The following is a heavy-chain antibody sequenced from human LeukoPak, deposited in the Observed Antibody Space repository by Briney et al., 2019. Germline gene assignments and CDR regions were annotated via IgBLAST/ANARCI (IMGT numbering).Heavy chain of an antibody. CDR3: SRGRDQSKTGDY. V-gene: IGHV4-34*01. CDR1: DGSSGYY. Sequence: PSETLSLTCAVYDGSSGYYWSWIRQPPGKGLEWIGEIHPSGITSFNPSLKSRASIFADTSKNQFSLKLTSVTAADTALYYCSRGRDQSKTGDYWGQGTLVTVSS. J-gene: IGHJ4*02. CDR2: IHPSGIT. D-gene: IGHD2-2*01.